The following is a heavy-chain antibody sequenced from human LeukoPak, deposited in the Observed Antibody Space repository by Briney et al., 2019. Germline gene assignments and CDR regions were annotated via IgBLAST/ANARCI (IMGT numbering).Heavy chain of an antibody. CDR3: AKVSSPGIAAAGPYYFDY. J-gene: IGHJ4*02. CDR1: GFTFSNYW. D-gene: IGHD6-13*01. Sequence: GGSLRLSCEGSGFTFSNYWMSWVRQAPGKGLEWVANIQQHGSETYYGDSVRGRFTISRDNAKNSLYLQMNSLRAEDTAVYYCAKVSSPGIAAAGPYYFDYWGQGTLVTVSS. CDR2: IQQHGSET. V-gene: IGHV3-7*03.